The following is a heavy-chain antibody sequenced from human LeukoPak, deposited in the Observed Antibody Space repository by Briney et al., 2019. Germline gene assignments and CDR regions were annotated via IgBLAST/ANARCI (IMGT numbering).Heavy chain of an antibody. CDR2: IIPILGIA. D-gene: IGHD2-21*02. CDR3: AAAYCGGDCPYFDY. J-gene: IGHJ4*02. V-gene: IGHV1-69*10. CDR1: GGTFSSYA. Sequence: ASVKVSCKASGGTFSSYAISWVRQAPGQGLEWMGGIIPILGIANYAQKFQGRVTITADKSTSTAYMELSSLRSEDTAVYYCAAAYCGGDCPYFDYWGQGTLVTVSS.